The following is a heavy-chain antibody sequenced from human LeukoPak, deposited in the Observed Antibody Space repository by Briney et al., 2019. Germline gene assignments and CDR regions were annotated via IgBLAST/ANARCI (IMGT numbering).Heavy chain of an antibody. V-gene: IGHV1-18*01. Sequence: GASVKVSCKASGYTFTSYGISWVRQAPGQGLEWMGWISAYNGNTNCAQKLQGRVTMTTDTSTSTAYMELRSLRSDDTAVYYCARGRPFIAARGLLFDYWGQGTLVTVSS. D-gene: IGHD6-6*01. CDR2: ISAYNGNT. CDR3: ARGRPFIAARGLLFDY. J-gene: IGHJ4*02. CDR1: GYTFTSYG.